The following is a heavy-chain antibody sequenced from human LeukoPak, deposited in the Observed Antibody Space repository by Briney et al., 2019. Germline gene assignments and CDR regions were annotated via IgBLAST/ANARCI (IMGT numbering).Heavy chain of an antibody. CDR1: GFAFSSYS. CDR2: ISSGTTYM. J-gene: IGHJ6*01. V-gene: IGHV3-21*01. D-gene: IGHD3-22*01. Sequence: GGSLRLSCAASGFAFSSYSMNWVRQAPGKGLEWVSCISSGTTYMYYADSVKGRFTISRDNAKKSLFLQMNSLRAEDTAVYYCARDFGDYYDFSGYLPNYHYFGMDVWGQGDTVTVSS. CDR3: ARDFGDYYDFSGYLPNYHYFGMDV.